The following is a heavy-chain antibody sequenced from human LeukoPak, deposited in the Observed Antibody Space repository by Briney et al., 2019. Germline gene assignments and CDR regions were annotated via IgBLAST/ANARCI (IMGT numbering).Heavy chain of an antibody. CDR1: GGSISSGGYY. V-gene: IGHV4-31*03. CDR3: ARDRGSGWPNDAFDI. Sequence: SQTLSLTCTVSGGSISSGGYYWSWIRQHPGKGLEWIGYIYYRGSTYYNPSLKSRVTISVDTSKNQFSLKLSSVTAADTAVYYCARDRGSGWPNDAFDIWGQGTMVTVSS. J-gene: IGHJ3*02. D-gene: IGHD6-19*01. CDR2: IYYRGST.